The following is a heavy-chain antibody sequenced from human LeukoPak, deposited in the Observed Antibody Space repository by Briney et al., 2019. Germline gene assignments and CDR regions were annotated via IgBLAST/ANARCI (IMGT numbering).Heavy chain of an antibody. D-gene: IGHD3-10*01. J-gene: IGHJ4*02. CDR1: GFTFSSYG. CDR2: ISSSSSYI. Sequence: GGSLRLSCAASGFTFSSYGMNWVRQAPGKGLEWVSSISSSSSYIYYADSVKGRFTISRDNAKNSLYLQMNSLRAEDTAVYYCARAGYYYGSGSYLGYWGQGTLVTVSS. V-gene: IGHV3-21*01. CDR3: ARAGYYYGSGSYLGY.